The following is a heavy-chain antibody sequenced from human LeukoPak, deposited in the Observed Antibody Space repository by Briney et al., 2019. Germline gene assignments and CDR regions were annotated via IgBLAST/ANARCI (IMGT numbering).Heavy chain of an antibody. Sequence: SETLSLTCTVSGDSISSYYWSWIRQPPGGGLEWVGYIYHSGSTNYNPSLKSRVTISLDTSNNQFSLNLNSVTAAVTAVYYCARALRKQLVTGWFDPWGQGTLVTVSS. D-gene: IGHD6-13*01. J-gene: IGHJ5*02. CDR2: IYHSGST. V-gene: IGHV4-59*01. CDR1: GDSISSYY. CDR3: ARALRKQLVTGWFDP.